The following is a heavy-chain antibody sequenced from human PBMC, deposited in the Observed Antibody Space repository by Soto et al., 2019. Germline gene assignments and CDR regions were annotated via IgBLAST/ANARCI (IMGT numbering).Heavy chain of an antibody. J-gene: IGHJ3*02. V-gene: IGHV4-34*01. Sequence: RIIKPRGRGLEWIGEITHSGSTNYSPSPKSRVTISVDTSKNQFSLKLSYVTAADTAVYSCGREHRGHVFVFGIWGQGPMVTV. CDR2: ITHSGST. CDR3: GREHRGHVFVFGI. D-gene: IGHD2-21*01.